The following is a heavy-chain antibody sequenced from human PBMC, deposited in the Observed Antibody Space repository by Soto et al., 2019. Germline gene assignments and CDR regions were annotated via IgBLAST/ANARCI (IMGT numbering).Heavy chain of an antibody. Sequence: ASVKVSCKASGYTFTSYYMHWVRQAPGQGLEWMGIINPSGGSTSYAQKFQGRVTMTRDTSTSTVYMELSSLRSEDTAVYYCASRSVRILYYPFGYYYGMDVWGQGTTVTVSS. CDR2: INPSGGST. J-gene: IGHJ6*02. D-gene: IGHD2-15*01. V-gene: IGHV1-46*01. CDR1: GYTFTSYY. CDR3: ASRSVRILYYPFGYYYGMDV.